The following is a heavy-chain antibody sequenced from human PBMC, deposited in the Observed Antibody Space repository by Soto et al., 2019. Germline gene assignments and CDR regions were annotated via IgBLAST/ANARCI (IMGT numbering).Heavy chain of an antibody. CDR2: ISSSGTSA. CDR1: GFTFSAVY. Sequence: QVRLEESGGGLVKPGGSLRLSCAASGFTFSAVYMSWIRQAPNKGLEYISYISSSGTSANYADSVKVRFTISRDNAKNSLYLQMNSLRAEYTAVYYWARDRGAVTGQYFDYWGQGALVTVAS. D-gene: IGHD6-19*01. J-gene: IGHJ4*02. V-gene: IGHV3-11*05. CDR3: ARDRGAVTGQYFDY.